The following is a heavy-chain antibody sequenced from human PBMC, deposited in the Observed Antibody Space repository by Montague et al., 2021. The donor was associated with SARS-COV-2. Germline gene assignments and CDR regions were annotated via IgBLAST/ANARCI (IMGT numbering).Heavy chain of an antibody. Sequence: SETLSLTCTVYGCTISTYYLRWTRQPPGTGLGWIGYIYHSGSTYYSPALKSRVTISLDTSKNQFSLKVTSVTAADTAVYYCARGGGYYNYGLDVWGPGTT. J-gene: IGHJ6*02. D-gene: IGHD3-22*01. CDR2: IYHSGST. V-gene: IGHV4-59*01. CDR1: GCTISTYY. CDR3: ARGGGYYNYGLDV.